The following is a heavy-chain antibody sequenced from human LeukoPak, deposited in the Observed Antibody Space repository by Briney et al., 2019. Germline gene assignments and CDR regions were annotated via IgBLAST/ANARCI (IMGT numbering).Heavy chain of an antibody. Sequence: GGSLRLSCAASGFTFSSYSMNWVRQAPGKGLEWVSYISSNSSTIYYADSVKGRFTISRDNAEKSLYLQMNSLRAEDTAVYYCAKQVSYYYGSGSRNNWFDPWGQGTLVTVSS. V-gene: IGHV3-48*01. J-gene: IGHJ5*02. D-gene: IGHD3-10*01. CDR3: AKQVSYYYGSGSRNNWFDP. CDR1: GFTFSSYS. CDR2: ISSNSSTI.